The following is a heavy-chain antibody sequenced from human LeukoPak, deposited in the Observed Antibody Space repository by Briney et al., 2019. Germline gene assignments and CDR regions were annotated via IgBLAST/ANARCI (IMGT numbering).Heavy chain of an antibody. CDR1: GFTFSDYS. V-gene: IGHV3-48*01. CDR2: ISSGGSTI. CDR3: ATGPDCGGDCYPNY. Sequence: PGGSLRLSCAASGFTFSDYSMDWVRQAPGKGLEWVSYISSGGSTIYYAGSVRGRFTISRDNAKNSLYLQMSNLRAEDTAVYYCATGPDCGGDCYPNYWGQGTLVTVSS. D-gene: IGHD2-21*02. J-gene: IGHJ4*02.